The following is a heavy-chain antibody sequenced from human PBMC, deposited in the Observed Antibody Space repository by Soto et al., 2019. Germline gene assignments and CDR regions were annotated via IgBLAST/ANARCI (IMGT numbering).Heavy chain of an antibody. J-gene: IGHJ4*02. Sequence: GGSLRLSCAASGFTFISYAMSWVLQAPWKGLEWVSAISGSGGSTYYADSVKGRFTISRDNSKNTLYLQMNSLRAEDTAVYYCAKDPSVKESRQLNYPHYFDYWGQGTLVTVSS. V-gene: IGHV3-23*01. CDR3: AKDPSVKESRQLNYPHYFDY. CDR1: GFTFISYA. D-gene: IGHD1-1*01. CDR2: ISGSGGST.